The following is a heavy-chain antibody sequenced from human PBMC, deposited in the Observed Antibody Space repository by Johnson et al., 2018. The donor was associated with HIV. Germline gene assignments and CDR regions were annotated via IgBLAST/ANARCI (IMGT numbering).Heavy chain of an antibody. V-gene: IGHV3-15*01. CDR2: IKSKTDGGTT. CDR1: GFTVSSNY. Sequence: VQLVESGGGVVQPGGSLRLSCAASGFTVSSNYMSWLRQAPGKGLEWVGRIKSKTDGGTTDYAAPVKGRFAISRDDSKNTLYLQMNSLKTEDTAVYYCTTDPPLEWLPLPFDIWGLGTMVTVSS. CDR3: TTDPPLEWLPLPFDI. J-gene: IGHJ3*02. D-gene: IGHD3-3*01.